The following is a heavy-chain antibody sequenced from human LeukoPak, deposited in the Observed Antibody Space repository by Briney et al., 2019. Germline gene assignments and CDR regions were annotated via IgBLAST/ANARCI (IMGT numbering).Heavy chain of an antibody. V-gene: IGHV4-31*03. CDR2: IYYSGST. Sequence: SETLSLTCTVSGGSISSGGYYWSWIRQHPGKGLEWIGYIYYSGSTYYNPSLKSRVTISVDTSKSQFSLNLSSVNAADTAVYYCARAHSSSWYCFDYWGQGTLVTVSS. CDR3: ARAHSSSWYCFDY. D-gene: IGHD6-13*01. J-gene: IGHJ4*02. CDR1: GGSISSGGYY.